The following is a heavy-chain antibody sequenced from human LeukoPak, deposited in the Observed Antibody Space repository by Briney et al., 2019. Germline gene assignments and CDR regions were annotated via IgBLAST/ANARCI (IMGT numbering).Heavy chain of an antibody. CDR3: ARSFLNIVGAEYYFDY. D-gene: IGHD1-26*01. Sequence: PSETLSLTCTVSGGSISSSSYYWGWIRQPPGKGLEWIGSIYYSGSTYYNPSLKSRVTISVDTSKNQFSLKLSSVTAADTAVYYCARSFLNIVGAEYYFDYWGQGTLVTVSS. V-gene: IGHV4-39*01. CDR2: IYYSGST. CDR1: GGSISSSSYY. J-gene: IGHJ4*02.